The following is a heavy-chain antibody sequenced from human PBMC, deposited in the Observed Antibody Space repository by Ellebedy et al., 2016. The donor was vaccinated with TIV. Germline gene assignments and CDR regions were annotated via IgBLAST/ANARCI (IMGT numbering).Heavy chain of an antibody. CDR1: GYSFTSYW. CDR2: IYPGDSDT. D-gene: IGHD6-19*01. CDR3: ARRVAVAGNIAFDI. Sequence: KVSCKGSGYSFTSYWIGWVRQMPGKGLEWMGIIYPGDSDTRYSPSFQGQVTISADKSISTAYLQWSSLKASDTAMYYCARRVAVAGNIAFDIWGQGTMVTVSS. J-gene: IGHJ3*02. V-gene: IGHV5-51*01.